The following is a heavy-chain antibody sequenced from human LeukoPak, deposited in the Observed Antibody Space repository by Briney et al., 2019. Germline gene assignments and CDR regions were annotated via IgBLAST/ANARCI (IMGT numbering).Heavy chain of an antibody. D-gene: IGHD6-19*01. Sequence: GGSLRLSCAASGFTFSSYSMNWVRQAPGKGLEWVSSISSSSSYIYYADSVKGRFSISRDNAKNSLDLQMNSLRAEDTAVYYCARDQWLGAFDIWGQGTMVTVSS. CDR1: GFTFSSYS. J-gene: IGHJ3*02. V-gene: IGHV3-21*01. CDR2: ISSSSSYI. CDR3: ARDQWLGAFDI.